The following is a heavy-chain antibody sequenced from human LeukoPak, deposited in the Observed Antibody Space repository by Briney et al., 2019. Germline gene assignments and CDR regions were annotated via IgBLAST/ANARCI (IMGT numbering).Heavy chain of an antibody. Sequence: SETLSLTCTVSGGSISSYYWSWIRQPPGKGLEWIGYIYYSGSTNYNPSLKSRVTISVDTSKNQFSLKLSSVTAADTAVYYCASQSFIAAVNPVDYWGQGTLVTVSS. CDR3: ASQSFIAAVNPVDY. J-gene: IGHJ4*02. D-gene: IGHD6-13*01. V-gene: IGHV4-59*12. CDR1: GGSISSYY. CDR2: IYYSGST.